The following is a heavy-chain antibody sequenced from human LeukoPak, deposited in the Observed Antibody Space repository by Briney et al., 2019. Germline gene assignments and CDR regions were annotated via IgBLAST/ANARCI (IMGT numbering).Heavy chain of an antibody. Sequence: PGGSLRLSCAASGFPFNYCWMHWFRHAPGKGLVWVSRVTHDGSDTSYADSVKGRFTISRDNAKNTLYLEMNGLRAENTAVYYCARDTTPFGYSYDSWGQGTLVTVSS. V-gene: IGHV3-74*01. J-gene: IGHJ4*02. CDR1: GFPFNYCW. CDR3: ARDTTPFGYSYDS. D-gene: IGHD1-26*01. CDR2: VTHDGSDT.